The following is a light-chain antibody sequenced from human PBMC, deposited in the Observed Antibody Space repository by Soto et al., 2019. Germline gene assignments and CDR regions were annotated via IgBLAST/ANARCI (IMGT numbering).Light chain of an antibody. J-gene: IGLJ1*01. Sequence: QSVLTQPPSVSGAPGQRVTISCTGSSSNIGAGHDVHWYQQLPGSAPKLLIYGSRNRPSGVPDRFSGSRSGTSASLAITVLQAEDEADYYCQSYDSSLSAHYVFGTGTKLTVL. V-gene: IGLV1-40*01. CDR1: SSNIGAGHD. CDR3: QSYDSSLSAHYV. CDR2: GSR.